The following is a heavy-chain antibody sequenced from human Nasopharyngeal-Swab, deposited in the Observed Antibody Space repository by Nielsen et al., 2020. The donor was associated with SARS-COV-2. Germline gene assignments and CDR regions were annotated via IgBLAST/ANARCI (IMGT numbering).Heavy chain of an antibody. CDR2: INHSGTT. D-gene: IGHD1-1*01. CDR3: ARGRGGQQLVRTYYYYGLDV. J-gene: IGHJ6*02. Sequence: SETLSLTCGVYGGSLSGHYWSWISQPPGKGLEWIGEINHSGTTNYKPSLKSRVTISVDTSKNQFSLKVRSVSAADTAIYFCARGRGGQQLVRTYYYYGLDVWGQGTTVTVSS. V-gene: IGHV4-34*01. CDR1: GGSLSGHY.